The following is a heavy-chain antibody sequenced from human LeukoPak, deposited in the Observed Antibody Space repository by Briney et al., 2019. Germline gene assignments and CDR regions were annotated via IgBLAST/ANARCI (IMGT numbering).Heavy chain of an antibody. CDR1: GFTFSSYE. D-gene: IGHD6-13*01. V-gene: IGHV3-48*03. J-gene: IGHJ6*03. Sequence: PGGSLRLSCAASGFTFSSYEVNWVRQAPGKGLEWVSYISSSGSTIYYADSVEGRFTISRDNDKNSIYLQMNSLRAEDTAVYYCAKDATPALGTVYMDVWGKGTTVTISS. CDR2: ISSSGSTI. CDR3: AKDATPALGTVYMDV.